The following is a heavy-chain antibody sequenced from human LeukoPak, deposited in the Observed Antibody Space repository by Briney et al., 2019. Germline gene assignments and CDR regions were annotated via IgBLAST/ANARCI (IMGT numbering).Heavy chain of an antibody. Sequence: GGTLRLSCAASGFTFSSYGMSWVHQAPGKGLEWVSAIRGSGGSTYYADSVKGRFTISRDNSKNTLYLQMNSLRAEDTAVYYCAKDSPYSGSYYYWGQGTLVTVSS. CDR3: AKDSPYSGSYYY. CDR2: IRGSGGST. CDR1: GFTFSSYG. D-gene: IGHD1-26*01. J-gene: IGHJ4*02. V-gene: IGHV3-23*01.